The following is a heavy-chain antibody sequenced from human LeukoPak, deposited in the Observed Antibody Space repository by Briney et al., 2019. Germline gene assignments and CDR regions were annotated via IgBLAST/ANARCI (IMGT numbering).Heavy chain of an antibody. V-gene: IGHV1-2*02. Sequence: ASVKVSCKASGYTFTGYYMHWVRQAPGQGLEWMGWINPNSGGTNYAQKFQGRVTMTRDTSISTAYMELSRLRSDDTAVYYCARDVSYYYDSSGSYGMDVWGQGTTVTVSS. CDR2: INPNSGGT. CDR3: ARDVSYYYDSSGSYGMDV. D-gene: IGHD3-22*01. J-gene: IGHJ6*02. CDR1: GYTFTGYY.